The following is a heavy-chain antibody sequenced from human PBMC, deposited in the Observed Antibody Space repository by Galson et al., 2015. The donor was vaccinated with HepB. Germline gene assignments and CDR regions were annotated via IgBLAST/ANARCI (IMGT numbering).Heavy chain of an antibody. Sequence: SLRLSCAASGFTFSSYAMSWVRQAPGKGLEWVSAISGSDGSTYYADSVKGRFTISRDNSKNTLYLQMNSLRAEDTAVYYCAKVCPKTTCRVVVPAAPDYWGQGTLVTVSS. J-gene: IGHJ4*02. CDR2: ISGSDGST. V-gene: IGHV3-23*01. D-gene: IGHD2-2*01. CDR3: AKVCPKTTCRVVVPAAPDY. CDR1: GFTFSSYA.